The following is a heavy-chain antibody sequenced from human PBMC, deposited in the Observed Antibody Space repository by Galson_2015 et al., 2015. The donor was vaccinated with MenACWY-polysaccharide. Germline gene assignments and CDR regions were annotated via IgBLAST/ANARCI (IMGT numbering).Heavy chain of an antibody. V-gene: IGHV3-11*01. J-gene: IGHJ4*02. Sequence: SLRLSCAASGFTFSDYYMSWIRQAPGKGLEWVSYISSSGGTIYYADSVKGRFTISRDNAKNSLYLQMNSLRAEDTAVYYCARDWSYYDSSGLDWGQGTLVTVSS. CDR2: ISSSGGTI. CDR1: GFTFSDYY. CDR3: ARDWSYYDSSGLD. D-gene: IGHD3-22*01.